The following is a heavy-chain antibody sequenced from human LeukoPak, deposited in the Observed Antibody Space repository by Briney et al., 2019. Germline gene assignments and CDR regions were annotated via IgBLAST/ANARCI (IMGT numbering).Heavy chain of an antibody. V-gene: IGHV3-23*01. Sequence: GGSLRLSCAASKFAFSSYAMSWVRQAPGKGLEWVSAISGGGGNTYYADSVKGRFTISRDNARNSLYLQMNSLRAEDTAVYYCARDRGVFSGSYPLYSLDYWGQGTLVTVSS. CDR2: ISGGGGNT. CDR3: ARDRGVFSGSYPLYSLDY. J-gene: IGHJ4*02. CDR1: KFAFSSYA. D-gene: IGHD1-26*01.